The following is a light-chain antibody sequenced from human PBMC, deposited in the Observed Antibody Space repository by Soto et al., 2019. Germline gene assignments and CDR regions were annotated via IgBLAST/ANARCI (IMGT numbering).Light chain of an antibody. CDR3: VQASHWPYT. Sequence: DVVMTQSPLSLPVTLGQPASISCRSSQSLVHSNGGTFLNWFHQRPGQSPRRLIYKVSNRDSGVPDRFSGSASGTEFTLKISRVEAEDVGVYYCVQASHWPYTFGQGTKLEI. CDR2: KVS. CDR1: QSLVHSNGGTF. V-gene: IGKV2-30*02. J-gene: IGKJ2*01.